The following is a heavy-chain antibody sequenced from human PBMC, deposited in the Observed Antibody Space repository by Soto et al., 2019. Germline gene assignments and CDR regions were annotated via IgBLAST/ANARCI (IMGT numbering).Heavy chain of an antibody. V-gene: IGHV3-23*01. Sequence: PGGSLRLSCAASGFTFSSYAMSWVRQAPGKGLEWVSAISGSGGSTYYADSVKGRFTISRDNSKNTLYLQMNSLRAEDTAVYYCAKDIVATIIFWVFDYWGQGTLVTVSS. CDR2: ISGSGGST. J-gene: IGHJ4*02. D-gene: IGHD5-12*01. CDR3: AKDIVATIIFWVFDY. CDR1: GFTFSSYA.